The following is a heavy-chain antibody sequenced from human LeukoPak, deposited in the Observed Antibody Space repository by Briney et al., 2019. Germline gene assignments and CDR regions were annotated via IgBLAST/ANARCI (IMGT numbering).Heavy chain of an antibody. V-gene: IGHV1-46*01. Sequence: ASVTVSRKASGYTFTSYYMYWVRQAPGQGLEWMGMINPSGGSTSYAQKFQGRVTMTRDTSTSTVYMELSSLRSEDTAVYYCARAEKTLLVRFDYWGQGTMVTVSS. J-gene: IGHJ4*02. CDR2: INPSGGST. CDR1: GYTFTSYY. D-gene: IGHD1-26*01. CDR3: ARAEKTLLVRFDY.